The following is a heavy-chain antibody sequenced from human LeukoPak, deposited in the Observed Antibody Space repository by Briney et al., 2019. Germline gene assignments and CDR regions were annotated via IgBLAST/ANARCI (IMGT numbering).Heavy chain of an antibody. CDR1: GFTFSNSA. CDR3: ARDPLRYLRVGHYDY. CDR2: IDYDSSHI. D-gene: IGHD3-9*01. V-gene: IGHV3-21*01. Sequence: GGSLILSCAASGFTFSNSAMNWVRQVPGKGLEWVSSIDYDSSHIYYAASVRGRFTISRDNARNSVYLQMNSLRVEDTAVYYCARDPLRYLRVGHYDYWGQGTLVAVSS. J-gene: IGHJ4*02.